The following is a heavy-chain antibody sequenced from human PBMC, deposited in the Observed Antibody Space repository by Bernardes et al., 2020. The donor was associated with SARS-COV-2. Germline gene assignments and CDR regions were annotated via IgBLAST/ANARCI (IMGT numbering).Heavy chain of an antibody. V-gene: IGHV3-33*06. D-gene: IGHD3-3*01. CDR1: GFTFSSYG. Sequence: SLRLSCAASGFTFSSYGMHWVRQAPGKGLEWVAVIWYDGSNKYYADSVKGRFTISRDNSKNTLYLQMNSLRAEDTAVYYCAKREYYDFWSGPIDYWGQGTLVTVSS. J-gene: IGHJ4*02. CDR2: IWYDGSNK. CDR3: AKREYYDFWSGPIDY.